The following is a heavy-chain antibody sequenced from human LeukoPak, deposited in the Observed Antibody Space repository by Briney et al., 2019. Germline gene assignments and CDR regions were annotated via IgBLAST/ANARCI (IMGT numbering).Heavy chain of an antibody. V-gene: IGHV3-20*04. CDR3: AKFSSSWYFGHPLDY. CDR2: INWNGGST. J-gene: IGHJ4*02. CDR1: GFTFDDYG. D-gene: IGHD6-13*01. Sequence: PGGSLRLSCAASGFTFDDYGMSWVRQAPGKGLEWVSGINWNGGSTGYADSVKGRFTISRDNAKDSLYLQMNSLRDEDTALYYCAKFSSSWYFGHPLDYWGQGTLVTVSS.